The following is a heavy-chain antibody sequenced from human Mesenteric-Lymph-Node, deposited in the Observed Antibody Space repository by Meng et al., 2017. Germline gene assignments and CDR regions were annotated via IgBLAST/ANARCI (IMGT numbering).Heavy chain of an antibody. CDR3: ARLLTMVRGVIRKKVY. D-gene: IGHD3-10*01. J-gene: IGHJ4*02. Sequence: GSLRLSCTVSGGCISSDNWWTGVRESPGKGLEWIGQIWHSGRNYNSSLQSRVTISLGRYKNQFSLKLSSVTAADTAVYYCARLLTMVRGVIRKKVYWGQGTPVTVSS. CDR2: IWHSGR. V-gene: IGHV4-4*02. CDR1: GGCISSDNW.